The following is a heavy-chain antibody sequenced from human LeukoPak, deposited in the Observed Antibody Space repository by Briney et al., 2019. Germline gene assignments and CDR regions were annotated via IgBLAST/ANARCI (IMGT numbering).Heavy chain of an antibody. J-gene: IGHJ4*02. D-gene: IGHD6-19*01. Sequence: GGSLRLSWAASGFTFDDYAMPWVRQAPGKGLEWVSGISWNSGSIGYADSVKGRFTTSRDNAKNSLYLQMNSLRAEDTALYYCAKDNQWLGLDYWGQGTLVTVSS. CDR3: AKDNQWLGLDY. CDR1: GFTFDDYA. CDR2: ISWNSGSI. V-gene: IGHV3-9*01.